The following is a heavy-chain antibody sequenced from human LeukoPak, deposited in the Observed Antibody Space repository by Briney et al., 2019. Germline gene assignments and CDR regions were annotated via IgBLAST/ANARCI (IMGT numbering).Heavy chain of an antibody. CDR1: GFRFSDFT. CDR2: TGGRGGST. CDR3: GKEGGA. D-gene: IGHD3-16*01. V-gene: IGHV3-23*01. Sequence: GGSLRLSCAASGFRFSDFTMTWVRQAPGKGPEWVSATGGRGGSTYYADSLGGRFTISRDNSKDMVYLQMNSLKVEDTATYYCGKEGGAWGQGTKVTVSS. J-gene: IGHJ5*02.